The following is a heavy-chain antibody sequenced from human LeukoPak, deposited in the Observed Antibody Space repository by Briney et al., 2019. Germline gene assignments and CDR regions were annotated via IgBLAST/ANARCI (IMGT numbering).Heavy chain of an antibody. V-gene: IGHV1-18*01. J-gene: IGHJ4*02. Sequence: GASVKVSCKASGYTFTSYGISWVRQAPGQGLEWMGWISAYNGNTNYAQKLQDRVTMTTDTSTSTAYMELRSLRSDDTAVYYCARRPTGDYGDYENYFDYWGQGTLVTVSS. CDR1: GYTFTSYG. CDR3: ARRPTGDYGDYENYFDY. CDR2: ISAYNGNT. D-gene: IGHD4-17*01.